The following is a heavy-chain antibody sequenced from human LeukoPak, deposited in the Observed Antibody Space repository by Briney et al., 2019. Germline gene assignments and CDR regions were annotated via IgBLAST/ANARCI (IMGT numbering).Heavy chain of an antibody. V-gene: IGHV4-34*01. CDR1: GGSFSGYY. Sequence: PSETLSLTCAVYGGSFSGYYWSWIRQPPGKGLEWIGVINHSGSTNYNPSLKSRVTISVDTSKNQFSLKLSSVTAADTAVYYCARGTTRAPYYYYYYYMDVWGKGTTVTISS. CDR2: INHSGST. D-gene: IGHD1-14*01. CDR3: ARGTTRAPYYYYYYYMDV. J-gene: IGHJ6*03.